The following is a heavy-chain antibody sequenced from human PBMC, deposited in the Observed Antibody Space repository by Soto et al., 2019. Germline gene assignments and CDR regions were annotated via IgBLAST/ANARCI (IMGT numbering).Heavy chain of an antibody. CDR2: INPNSGGT. Sequence: ASVKVSCKASGYTFTGYYMHWVRQAPGQGLEWMGWINPNSGGTNYAQKFQGWVTMTRDTSISTAYMELSRLRSDDTAVYYCAREINYYDSSGYNFSYGMDVWGQGTRVTVSS. V-gene: IGHV1-2*04. D-gene: IGHD3-22*01. CDR3: AREINYYDSSGYNFSYGMDV. J-gene: IGHJ6*02. CDR1: GYTFTGYY.